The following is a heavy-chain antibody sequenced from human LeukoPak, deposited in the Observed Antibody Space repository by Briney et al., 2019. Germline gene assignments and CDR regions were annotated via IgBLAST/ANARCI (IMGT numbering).Heavy chain of an antibody. CDR3: ARARVLYYYDSSDAFDI. CDR2: ISGSGGST. D-gene: IGHD3-22*01. J-gene: IGHJ3*02. V-gene: IGHV3-23*01. CDR1: GFTFSSYA. Sequence: PGGSLRLSCAASGFTFSSYAMSWVRQAPGKGLEWVSAISGSGGSTYYADSVKGRFTISRDNSKNMLYLQMNSLRAEDTAVYYCARARVLYYYDSSDAFDIWGQGTMVTVSS.